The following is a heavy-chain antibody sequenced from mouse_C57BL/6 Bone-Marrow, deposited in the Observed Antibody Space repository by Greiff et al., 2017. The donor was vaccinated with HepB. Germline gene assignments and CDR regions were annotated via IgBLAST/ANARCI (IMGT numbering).Heavy chain of an antibody. J-gene: IGHJ2*01. V-gene: IGHV1-26*01. Sequence: VQLQQSGPELVKPGASVKISCKASGYTFTDYYMNWVKQSHGKSLEWIGDINPNNGGTSYNQKFKGKATLTVDKSSSTAYMELRSLTSEDSAVYYCARLGEDGNYNDYWGQGTTLTVSS. CDR1: GYTFTDYY. CDR3: ARLGEDGNYNDY. CDR2: INPNNGGT. D-gene: IGHD2-1*01.